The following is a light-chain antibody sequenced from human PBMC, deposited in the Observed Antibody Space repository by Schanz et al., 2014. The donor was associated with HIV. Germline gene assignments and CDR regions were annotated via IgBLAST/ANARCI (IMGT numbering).Light chain of an antibody. Sequence: EIVLTQSPATLSLSPGERATLSCRASQSVSTYLAWYQHKSGQAPSLLIYDASNRATGIPGRFSGSGSGTDFTLSISRLEPEDFAVYYCHHYGDSRGTFGGGTEVDI. J-gene: IGKJ4*02. CDR2: DAS. CDR1: QSVSTY. CDR3: HHYGDSRGT. V-gene: IGKV3-20*01.